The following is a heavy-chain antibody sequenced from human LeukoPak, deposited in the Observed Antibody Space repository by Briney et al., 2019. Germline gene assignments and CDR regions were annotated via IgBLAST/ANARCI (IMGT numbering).Heavy chain of an antibody. CDR2: ISYSGST. J-gene: IGHJ4*02. CDR3: AREYGGGWYQIDY. V-gene: IGHV4-59*12. CDR1: GGSISSYY. D-gene: IGHD6-13*01. Sequence: SETLSLTCTVSGGSISSYYWCWIRQPPGKGLEWIGYISYSGSTNYNPSLKSRLTISLDTSKRQFSLNLNSVTVADTALYYCAREYGGGWYQIDYWGQGTLVTVSS.